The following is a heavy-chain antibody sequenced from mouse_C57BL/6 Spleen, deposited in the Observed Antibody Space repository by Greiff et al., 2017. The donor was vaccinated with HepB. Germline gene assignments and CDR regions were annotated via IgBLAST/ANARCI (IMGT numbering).Heavy chain of an antibody. CDR3: ASYYGSRWYFDV. J-gene: IGHJ1*03. CDR2: IHPNSGST. Sequence: QVQLQQPGAELVKPGASVKLSCKASGYTFTSYWMHWVKQRPGQGLEWIGMIHPNSGSTNYNEKFKSKATLTVDKSSSPAYMQLSSLTSEDSAVYYCASYYGSRWYFDVWGTGTTVTVSS. CDR1: GYTFTSYW. D-gene: IGHD1-1*01. V-gene: IGHV1-64*01.